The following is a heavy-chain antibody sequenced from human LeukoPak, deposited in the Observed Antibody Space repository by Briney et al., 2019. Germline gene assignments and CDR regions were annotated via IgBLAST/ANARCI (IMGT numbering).Heavy chain of an antibody. CDR1: GFTFSSFG. V-gene: IGHV3-23*01. CDR3: AKCILTGYYKGYMDV. D-gene: IGHD3-9*01. J-gene: IGHJ6*03. Sequence: GGSLRLSCAASGFTFSSFGMSWVRQAPGKGLGWVSAISGSGVSTYYADSVKGRFTISRDNSKNSLYLQMNSLRAEDTAVYYCAKCILTGYYKGYMDVWGKGTTVTISS. CDR2: ISGSGVST.